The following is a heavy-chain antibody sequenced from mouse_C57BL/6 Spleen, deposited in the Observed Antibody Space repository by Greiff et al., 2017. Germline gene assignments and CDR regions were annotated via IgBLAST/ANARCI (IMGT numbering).Heavy chain of an antibody. V-gene: IGHV1-69*01. CDR3: ARARDIQGAMDY. CDR2: IDPSDSYT. Sequence: QVQLQQPGAELVMPGASVKLSCKASGYTFTSYWMHWVKQRPGQGLEWIGEIDPSDSYTNYNQKFKGKSTLTVDKSSSTAYMQLSSLTSEDSAVYYCARARDIQGAMDYWGQGTSVTVSS. CDR1: GYTFTSYW. J-gene: IGHJ4*01.